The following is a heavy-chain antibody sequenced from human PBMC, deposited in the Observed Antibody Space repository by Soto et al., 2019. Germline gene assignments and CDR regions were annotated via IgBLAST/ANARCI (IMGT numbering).Heavy chain of an antibody. CDR3: ARVRSYDILTGYDDAFDI. J-gene: IGHJ3*02. D-gene: IGHD3-9*01. CDR1: GGTFSSYT. V-gene: IGHV1-69*02. Sequence: SVKVSCKASGGTFSSYTISWVRQAPGQGLEWVGRIIPILGIANYAQKFQGRVTITADKSTSTAYMELSSLRSEDTAVYYCARVRSYDILTGYDDAFDIWGQGTMVTVSS. CDR2: IIPILGIA.